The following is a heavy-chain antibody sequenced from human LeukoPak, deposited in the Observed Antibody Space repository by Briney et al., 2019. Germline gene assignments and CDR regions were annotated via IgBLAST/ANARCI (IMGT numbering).Heavy chain of an antibody. CDR2: INPDGSAK. J-gene: IGHJ4*02. D-gene: IGHD3-10*01. Sequence: GGSLRPSCAASGFTFSTSWMTWVRQAPGKGLEWVANINPDGSAKYYVDSVKGRFAISRDNAKISLFLQMNSLRAEDTPVYYCTRGFGPDYWGQGTLVTVSS. CDR3: TRGFGPDY. V-gene: IGHV3-7*01. CDR1: GFTFSTSW.